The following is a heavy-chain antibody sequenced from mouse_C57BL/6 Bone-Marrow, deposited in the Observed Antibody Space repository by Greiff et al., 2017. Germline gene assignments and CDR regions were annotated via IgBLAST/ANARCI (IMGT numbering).Heavy chain of an antibody. CDR3: ARDGYYWYFDV. V-gene: IGHV1-50*01. Sequence: QVQLQQPGAELVKPGASVKLSCKASGYTFTSYWMQWVKQRPGQGLEWIGEIDPSDSYTNYNQKFKGKATLTLDTSSSTAYMQLSSLTSEDSAVYYCARDGYYWYFDVWGTGTTVTVSS. CDR2: IDPSDSYT. J-gene: IGHJ1*03. CDR1: GYTFTSYW. D-gene: IGHD2-3*01.